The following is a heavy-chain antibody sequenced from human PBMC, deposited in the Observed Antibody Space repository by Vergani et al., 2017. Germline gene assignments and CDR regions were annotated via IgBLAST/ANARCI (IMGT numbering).Heavy chain of an antibody. D-gene: IGHD3-9*01. Sequence: QLHLQESGPGLVKPSETLSLTCTVSGGSITSSSYYWGWIRQPPGKGLEWIVNIYHSGGAYYNPSLKGRVTISVDTSKNQFSLEVTSVTAADTAIYFCARTESFILRYFHWALWGQGTLVTVSS. CDR3: ARTESFILRYFHWAL. J-gene: IGHJ4*02. V-gene: IGHV4-39*01. CDR2: IYHSGGA. CDR1: GGSITSSSYY.